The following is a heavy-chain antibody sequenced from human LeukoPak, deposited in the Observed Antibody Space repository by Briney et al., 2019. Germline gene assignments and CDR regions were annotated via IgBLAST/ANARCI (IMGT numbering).Heavy chain of an antibody. Sequence: GESLKISCKGSGYSFTSYWIGWVRQMPGKGLEWMGIIYPGDSDTRYSPSFQGQVTISADKSISTAYLQWSSLKASDTAMYYCAKQFDTAMVYFDYWGQGTLVTVSS. D-gene: IGHD5-18*01. V-gene: IGHV5-51*01. J-gene: IGHJ4*02. CDR2: IYPGDSDT. CDR1: GYSFTSYW. CDR3: AKQFDTAMVYFDY.